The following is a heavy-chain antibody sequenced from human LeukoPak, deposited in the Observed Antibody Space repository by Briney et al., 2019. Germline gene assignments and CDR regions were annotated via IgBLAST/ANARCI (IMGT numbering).Heavy chain of an antibody. CDR3: AKDGGGNADY. Sequence: RSLRLSCAASGFTFSSYGMHWVRQAPGKGLEWVAVISYDGSNKYYADSVKGRFTISRDNSKNTLYLQMNSLRAEDTAVYYCAKDGGGNADYWGQGTLVTVSS. CDR1: GFTFSSYG. V-gene: IGHV3-30*18. D-gene: IGHD4-23*01. J-gene: IGHJ4*02. CDR2: ISYDGSNK.